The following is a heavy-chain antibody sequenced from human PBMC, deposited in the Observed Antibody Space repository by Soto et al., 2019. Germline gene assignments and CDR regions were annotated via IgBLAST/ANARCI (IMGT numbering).Heavy chain of an antibody. J-gene: IGHJ5*02. D-gene: IGHD3-10*01. CDR1: GYTFTSYG. CDR2: ISGFNDDA. CDR3: ARSGSYYPARHWFGP. V-gene: IGHV1-18*01. Sequence: QVQLVQSGAEMKNPGASVKVSCKASGYTFTSYGISWVRQAPGQGLEWMGWISGFNDDANHAQKLQGRVTMTKDTSTSTAYMELRSLKSDATAVYYCARSGSYYPARHWFGPWGQGTLVTVSS.